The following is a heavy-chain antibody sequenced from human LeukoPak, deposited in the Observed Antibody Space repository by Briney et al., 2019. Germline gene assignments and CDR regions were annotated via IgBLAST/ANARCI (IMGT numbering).Heavy chain of an antibody. J-gene: IGHJ4*02. CDR1: VFPFNNYN. D-gene: IGHD7-27*01. CDR2: VSYEGSNK. V-gene: IGHV3-30*01. CDR3: ATIGGRRTGELSRIDY. Sequence: GMSLSLSYAASVFPFNNYNMHGARQSPGEGVEWVAVVSYEGSNKYYAESVKGRFTISRDNSKNTPYLQMNSLRTEDAAIYYCATIGGRRTGELSRIDYWGQGTLVTVSS.